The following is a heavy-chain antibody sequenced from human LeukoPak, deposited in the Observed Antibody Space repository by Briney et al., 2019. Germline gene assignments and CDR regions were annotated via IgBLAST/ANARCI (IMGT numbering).Heavy chain of an antibody. CDR2: ISSSGSTI. D-gene: IGHD1-14*01. V-gene: IGHV3-11*01. CDR1: GFTFSDYY. CDR3: AREMRRGAPGSPLYYYHGLDV. Sequence: GGSLRLSCAASGFTFSDYYMSWIRQAPGKGLEWVSYISSSGSTIYYADSVKGRFTISRDNAKNSLYLQMNSLRAEDTAVYYCAREMRRGAPGSPLYYYHGLDVWGQGTTVTVSS. J-gene: IGHJ6*02.